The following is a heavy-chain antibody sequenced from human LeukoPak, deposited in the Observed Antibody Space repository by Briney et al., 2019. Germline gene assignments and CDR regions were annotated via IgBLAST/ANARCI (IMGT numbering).Heavy chain of an antibody. CDR1: GGSFSGYY. Sequence: SETLSLTCAVYGGSFSGYYWSWIRQPPGKGLEWIGEINHSGSTNYNPSLKSRVTISVDTSKNQFSLKLSSVTAEDTAVYYCARGRAYYDILTGYYRYYYYGMDVWGQGTTVTVSS. D-gene: IGHD3-9*01. V-gene: IGHV4-34*01. CDR2: INHSGST. J-gene: IGHJ6*02. CDR3: ARGRAYYDILTGYYRYYYYGMDV.